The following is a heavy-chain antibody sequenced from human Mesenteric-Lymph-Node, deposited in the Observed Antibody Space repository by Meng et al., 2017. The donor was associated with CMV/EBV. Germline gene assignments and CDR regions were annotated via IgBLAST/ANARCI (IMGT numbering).Heavy chain of an antibody. J-gene: IGHJ6*02. Sequence: GGPLRLSCAASGFTFDDYAMHWVRQAPGKGLEWVSGISWNSGSIGYADSVKGRFTISRDNAKNSLYLQMNSLRAEDMALYYCAKVVAGYYYGLDVWGQGTTVTVSS. D-gene: IGHD6-19*01. CDR2: ISWNSGSI. V-gene: IGHV3-9*03. CDR3: AKVVAGYYYGLDV. CDR1: GFTFDDYA.